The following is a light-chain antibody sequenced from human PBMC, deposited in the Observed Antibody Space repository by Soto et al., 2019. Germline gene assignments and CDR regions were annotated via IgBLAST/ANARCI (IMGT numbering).Light chain of an antibody. CDR2: DAS. CDR3: QQYNSYSGT. V-gene: IGKV1-5*01. J-gene: IGKJ1*01. Sequence: DIQMTQSPSILSASVGDRVTVTYRASQSISSWLAWYQQKPGKAPKLLIYDASSLESGVPSRFSGSGSGTESTLTISSLQPDDFATYYCQQYNSYSGTFGQGTKVDIK. CDR1: QSISSW.